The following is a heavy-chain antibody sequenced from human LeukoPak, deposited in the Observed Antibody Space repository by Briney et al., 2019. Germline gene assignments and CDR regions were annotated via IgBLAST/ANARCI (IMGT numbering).Heavy chain of an antibody. Sequence: PGGSLRLSCAASGFTLSSYWMIWVRQAPGKGLEWVANVKQDGSEKYYVDSVKGRFTISRDNSKNSLYLQMNSLRAEDTAVYYCARIDASHYYFDFWGQGTLVTVSS. CDR3: ARIDASHYYFDF. V-gene: IGHV3-7*01. CDR2: VKQDGSEK. J-gene: IGHJ4*02. CDR1: GFTLSSYW.